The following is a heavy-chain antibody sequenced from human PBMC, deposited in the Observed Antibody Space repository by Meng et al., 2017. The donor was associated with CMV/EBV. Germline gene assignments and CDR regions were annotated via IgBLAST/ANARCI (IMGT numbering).Heavy chain of an antibody. V-gene: IGHV4-4*07. CDR3: ARGGLYYYDSSGHFDY. J-gene: IGHJ4*02. CDR2: IYTSGST. Sequence: QGELQESGPGLVKPSETLSLTCTVSCGYISSYYWSWIRQPAGKGLEWIGRIYTSGSTNYNPSLKSRVTMSVDTSKNQFSLKLSSVTAADTAVYYCARGGLYYYDSSGHFDYWGQGTLVTVSS. CDR1: CGYISSYY. D-gene: IGHD3-22*01.